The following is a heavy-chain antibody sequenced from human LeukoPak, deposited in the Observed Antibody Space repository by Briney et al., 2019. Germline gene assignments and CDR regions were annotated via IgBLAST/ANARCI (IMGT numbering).Heavy chain of an antibody. D-gene: IGHD3-3*01. Sequence: GGSLRLSCAASGFTFSSYWMSWVRQAPGKGLEWLANIRQDGSEKYYVDSVKGRFTISRDNAKNSLYLQMNSLRAEDTAVYYCARHNYDFWSVYMDVWGKGTTVTVSS. CDR2: IRQDGSEK. V-gene: IGHV3-7*01. J-gene: IGHJ6*03. CDR1: GFTFSSYW. CDR3: ARHNYDFWSVYMDV.